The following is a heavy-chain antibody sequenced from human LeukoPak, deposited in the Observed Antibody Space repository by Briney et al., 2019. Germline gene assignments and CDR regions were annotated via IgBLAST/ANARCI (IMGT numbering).Heavy chain of an antibody. D-gene: IGHD2-15*01. CDR2: LYNGGNT. CDR3: AKRICSGGSCFLDY. V-gene: IGHV3-53*01. J-gene: IGHJ4*02. CDR1: GFTVSSNY. Sequence: GGSLRLSCAVSGFTVSSNYMSWVRQAPGKGLEWVSVLYNGGNTYYADSVKGRFTVSRDNSKNTLYLQMNSLRAEDTAVYHCAKRICSGGSCFLDYWGQGTLVTVSS.